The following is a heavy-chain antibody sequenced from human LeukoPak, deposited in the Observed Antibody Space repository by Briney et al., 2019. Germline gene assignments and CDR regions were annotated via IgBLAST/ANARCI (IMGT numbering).Heavy chain of an antibody. CDR2: ISHTGTSM. CDR3: GRGHWGLDY. V-gene: IGHV3-11*04. J-gene: IGHJ4*02. CDR1: GFTFSDSY. D-gene: IGHD7-27*01. Sequence: GGSLRLPCAASGFTFSDSYMTWIRQAPGKGLEWISYISHTGTSMFYADSVKGRFTISRDNAKNSLYLQMDSLRDEDTAIYYCGRGHWGLDYWGQGTRVTVSS.